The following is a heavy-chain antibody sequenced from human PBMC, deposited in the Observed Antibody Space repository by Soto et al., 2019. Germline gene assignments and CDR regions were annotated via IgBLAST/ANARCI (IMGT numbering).Heavy chain of an antibody. CDR2: ISYDGSNK. D-gene: IGHD3-22*01. J-gene: IGHJ5*02. V-gene: IGHV3-30*18. CDR1: GFNFSSYG. Sequence: PGGSLRLSCEASGFNFSSYGIHWVRQAPGKGLEWVAVISYDGSNKYYADSVKGRFTISRDNSKNTLYLQMNSLRAEDTAVYYCAKGAYYYDSSGLNWFDPWGQGTLFTVSS. CDR3: AKGAYYYDSSGLNWFDP.